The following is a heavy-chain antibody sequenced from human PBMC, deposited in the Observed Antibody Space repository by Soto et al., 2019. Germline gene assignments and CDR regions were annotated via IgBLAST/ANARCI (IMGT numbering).Heavy chain of an antibody. D-gene: IGHD6-19*01. Sequence: RLSCAASGFTFSSYAMSWVRQAPGKGLEWVSAISGSGGSTYYADPVKGRFTISRDNSKNTLYLQMNSLRAEDTAVYYCAKRPPPTPIAVAGTSGYWGQGTLVTVSS. J-gene: IGHJ4*02. V-gene: IGHV3-23*01. CDR2: ISGSGGST. CDR3: AKRPPPTPIAVAGTSGY. CDR1: GFTFSSYA.